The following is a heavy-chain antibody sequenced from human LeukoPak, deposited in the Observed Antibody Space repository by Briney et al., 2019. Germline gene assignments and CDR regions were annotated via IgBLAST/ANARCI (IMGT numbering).Heavy chain of an antibody. CDR3: ARDQRAYCSTTSCKYNWFDP. J-gene: IGHJ5*02. V-gene: IGHV3-48*02. D-gene: IGHD2-2*01. CDR1: GFTFSSSS. Sequence: GGSLRLSCAATGFTFSSSSMNWVRQAPGKGLEWLSYISGSSSTIYYADSVKGRFTISRDNAKNSLYLQMNSLRDEDTAVYYCARDQRAYCSTTSCKYNWFDPWDQGTLVTVSS. CDR2: ISGSSSTI.